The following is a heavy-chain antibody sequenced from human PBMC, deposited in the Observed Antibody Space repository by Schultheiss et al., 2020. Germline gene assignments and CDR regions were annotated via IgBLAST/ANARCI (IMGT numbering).Heavy chain of an antibody. CDR1: GGSISSGGYY. CDR3: ARAVVPAAPYNWFDP. Sequence: SQTLSLTCTVSGGSISSGGYYWSWIRQHPGKGLEWIGYIYYSGSTYYNPTLKSRVTISVDTSKNQFSLKLSSVTAADTAVYYCARAVVPAAPYNWFDPWGQGTLVTVSS. J-gene: IGHJ5*02. CDR2: IYYSGST. D-gene: IGHD2-2*01. V-gene: IGHV4-31*03.